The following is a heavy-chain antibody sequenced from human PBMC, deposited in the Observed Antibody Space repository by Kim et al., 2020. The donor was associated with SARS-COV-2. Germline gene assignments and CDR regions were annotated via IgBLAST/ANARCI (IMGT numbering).Heavy chain of an antibody. V-gene: IGHV1-18*04. D-gene: IGHD3-9*01. J-gene: IGHJ6*02. CDR3: ARAVLLRYFDWPAHYYYYGMDV. CDR1: GYTFTSYG. CDR2: ISAYNGNT. Sequence: ASVKVSCKASGYTFTSYGISWVRQAPGQGLEWMGWISAYNGNTNYAQKLQGRVTMTTDTSTSTAYMELRSLRSDDTAVYYCARAVLLRYFDWPAHYYYYGMDVWGQGTTVTVSS.